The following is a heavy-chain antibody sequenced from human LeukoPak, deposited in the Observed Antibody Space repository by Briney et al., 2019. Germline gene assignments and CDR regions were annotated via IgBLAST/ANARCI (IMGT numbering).Heavy chain of an antibody. CDR2: DGSGT. CDR3: ARGRGGSYYDY. J-gene: IGHJ4*02. CDR1: GFTFSGHW. D-gene: IGHD3-16*01. V-gene: IGHV3-74*01. Sequence: GGSLRLSCAVSGFTFSGHWMFWVRQAPGKGLEWVSSDGSGTGYTDSVKGRFTVSRDNARNTLYLQMNSLRAEDTALYHCARGRGGSYYDYWGQGTLVTVSS.